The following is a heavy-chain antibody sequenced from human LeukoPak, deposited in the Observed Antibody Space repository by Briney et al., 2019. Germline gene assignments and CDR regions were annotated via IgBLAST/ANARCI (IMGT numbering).Heavy chain of an antibody. J-gene: IGHJ4*02. Sequence: GRSLRLSCAASGFTFSSYAMRWVRQAPGKGLEWVAVISYDGSNKYYADSVKGRFTISRDNSKNTLYLQMNSLRAEDTAVYYCARVIRYFDWLPLDYWGQGTLVTVSS. CDR1: GFTFSSYA. CDR3: ARVIRYFDWLPLDY. D-gene: IGHD3-9*01. CDR2: ISYDGSNK. V-gene: IGHV3-30-3*01.